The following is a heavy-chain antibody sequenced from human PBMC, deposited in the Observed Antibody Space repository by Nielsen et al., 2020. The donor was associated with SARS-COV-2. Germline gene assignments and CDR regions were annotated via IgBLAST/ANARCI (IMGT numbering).Heavy chain of an antibody. J-gene: IGHJ4*02. CDR3: ASIDGDGYNLGY. CDR1: GFTFDDYG. D-gene: IGHD5-24*01. Sequence: GGSLRLSCAASGFTFDDYGMSWVRQAPGKGLEWVSGINWNGGSTGYADSVKGRFTISRDNAKNSLYLQMNSLRAEDTALYHCASIDGDGYNLGYWGQGTLVTVSS. V-gene: IGHV3-20*01. CDR2: INWNGGST.